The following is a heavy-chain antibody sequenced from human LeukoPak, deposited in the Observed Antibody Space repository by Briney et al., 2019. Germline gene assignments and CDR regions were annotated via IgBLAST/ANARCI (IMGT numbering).Heavy chain of an antibody. CDR2: INPNSGGT. CDR1: GYTFTSNY. D-gene: IGHD3-3*01. Sequence: ASVKVSCKAFGYTFTSNYMHWVRQAPGQGLEWMGWINPNSGGTNYAQKFQGRVTMTRDTSISTAYMELSRLRSDDTAVYYCARVSVTIFGVVSRNFDYWGQGTLVTVSS. J-gene: IGHJ4*02. CDR3: ARVSVTIFGVVSRNFDY. V-gene: IGHV1-2*02.